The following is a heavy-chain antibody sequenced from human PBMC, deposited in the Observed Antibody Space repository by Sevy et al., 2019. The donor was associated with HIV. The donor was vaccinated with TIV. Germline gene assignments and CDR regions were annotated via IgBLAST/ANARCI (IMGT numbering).Heavy chain of an antibody. D-gene: IGHD1-26*01. CDR2: IWYDGSNK. Sequence: GGSLRLSCAASGFTFRNYGMHWVRQAPGKGLEWVAVIWYDGSNKYYADSVKGRFIISRDNSKNTLFLQMNSLRAEDTAVYYCAKDSIGSYSCFDYWGQGTLVTVSS. CDR1: GFTFRNYG. V-gene: IGHV3-33*06. CDR3: AKDSIGSYSCFDY. J-gene: IGHJ4*02.